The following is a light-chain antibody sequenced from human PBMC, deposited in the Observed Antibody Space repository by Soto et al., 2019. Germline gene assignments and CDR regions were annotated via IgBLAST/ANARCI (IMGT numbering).Light chain of an antibody. J-gene: IGKJ4*01. CDR1: QSVSSY. V-gene: IGKV3-11*01. CDR3: QQRSNWPPALI. Sequence: EIVLTQSPATLSLSPGERATLSCRASQSVSSYLAWYQQKPGQAPRLLIYDASSRATGIPARFSGSGSGTDFNLPISSLDPEDFAVYDCQQRSNWPPALIFGGGTKVEIK. CDR2: DAS.